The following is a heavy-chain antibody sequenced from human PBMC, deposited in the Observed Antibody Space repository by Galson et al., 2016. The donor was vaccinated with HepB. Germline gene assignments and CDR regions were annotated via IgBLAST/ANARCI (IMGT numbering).Heavy chain of an antibody. D-gene: IGHD5-18*01. CDR2: VFHSGDA. Sequence: SETLSLTCAVSGASVSGRNWWSWVRQSPGKGLEWIGEVFHSGDANYNPSLRSRVAMSVDRSKNHVSLRLMSVTAADTAIYYCVRYLIQACVGSDAFDTWGQGTMVTVSS. V-gene: IGHV4-4*02. J-gene: IGHJ3*02. CDR3: VRYLIQACVGSDAFDT. CDR1: GASVSGRNW.